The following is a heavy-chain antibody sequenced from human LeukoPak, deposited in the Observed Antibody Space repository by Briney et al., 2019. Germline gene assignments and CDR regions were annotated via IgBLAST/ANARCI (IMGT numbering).Heavy chain of an antibody. CDR1: RFSFSSYS. CDR2: ISFSSGTI. J-gene: IGHJ3*01. V-gene: IGHV3-48*01. D-gene: IGHD3-10*01. CDR3: ARDTHYYGSGSPAFDF. Sequence: GGSLRLSCEASRFSFSSYSMNWVRQAPGKGLEWISYISFSSGTIHYADSVKGRFTISRDNAKNSLYLQMNSLKAEDTALYYCARDTHYYGSGSPAFDFWGRGTMVTVSS.